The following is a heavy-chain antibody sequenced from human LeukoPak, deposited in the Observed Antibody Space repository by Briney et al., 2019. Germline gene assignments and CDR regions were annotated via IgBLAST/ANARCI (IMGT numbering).Heavy chain of an antibody. D-gene: IGHD2-15*01. CDR1: GFTFNNYW. Sequence: TGGSLRLSCAPSGFTFNNYWMHWVRQAPGKGRVWVARIDNDGSSTVYADSVKGRFTISRDNAKNTVYLQMNRLRGEDTALYYCVRGLQGPDYWGQGTLVIVSS. CDR3: VRGLQGPDY. J-gene: IGHJ4*02. V-gene: IGHV3-74*01. CDR2: IDNDGSST.